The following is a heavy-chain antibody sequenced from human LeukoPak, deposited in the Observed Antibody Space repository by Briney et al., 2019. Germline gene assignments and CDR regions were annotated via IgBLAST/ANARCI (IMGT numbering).Heavy chain of an antibody. J-gene: IGHJ6*02. Sequence: GGSLRLSCAASGFTFSSYSMNWVRQAPGKGLEWVSYISSSSSTIYYADSVKGRFTISRDNAKNSLYLQMNSLRAEDTAVYYCARLLYDSSGYYLTTDYYGMDVWGQGTTVTVSS. CDR1: GFTFSSYS. D-gene: IGHD3-22*01. V-gene: IGHV3-48*04. CDR2: ISSSSSTI. CDR3: ARLLYDSSGYYLTTDYYGMDV.